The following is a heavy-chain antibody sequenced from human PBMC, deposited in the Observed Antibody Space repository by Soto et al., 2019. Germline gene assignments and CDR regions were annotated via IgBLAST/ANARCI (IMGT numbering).Heavy chain of an antibody. V-gene: IGHV3-30*18. CDR1: GFTFSSYG. D-gene: IGHD6-13*01. CDR2: ISYDGSNK. CDR3: AKPYSSSWYITPVGY. Sequence: QVQLVESGGGVVQPGRSLRLSCAASGFTFSSYGMHWVSQAPGKGLEWVAVISYDGSNKYYADSVKGRVTMSRDNSKNTLYLEMNSLRADDTDVYDCAKPYSSSWYITPVGYWGQGTLVTVSS. J-gene: IGHJ4*02.